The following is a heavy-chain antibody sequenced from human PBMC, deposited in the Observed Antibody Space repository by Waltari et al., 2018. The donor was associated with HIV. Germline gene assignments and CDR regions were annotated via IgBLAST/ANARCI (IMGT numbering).Heavy chain of an antibody. CDR1: GERITNPYFA. D-gene: IGHD2-15*01. Sequence: VQLQELGSGLLKPSQNVSLTCAASGERITNPYFAFYWIREYASSGLEWLGRTYFRSKYNCEHAKPRQGLLTIVLVTARNEDSVHMKEVTHDDTAIFFGARGGHENRWWLHADAFNGLDLWGQGMPVIVSS. J-gene: IGHJ6*02. CDR2: TYFRSKYNC. CDR3: ARGGHENRWWLHADAFNGLDL. V-gene: IGHV6-1*01.